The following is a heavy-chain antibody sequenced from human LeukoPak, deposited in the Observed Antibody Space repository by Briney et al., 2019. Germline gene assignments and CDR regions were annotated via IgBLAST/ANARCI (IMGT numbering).Heavy chain of an antibody. CDR1: GFTFSSYT. CDR3: ARDYDILTDYSDY. Sequence: GGSLRLSCAASGFTFSSYTMNWVRQAPGKGLEWVPSISSGSNYKNYADSVKGRFTISRDNAKNSLYLQMNSLRAEDTAVYYCARDYDILTDYSDYWGQGTLVTVSS. J-gene: IGHJ4*02. V-gene: IGHV3-21*01. CDR2: ISSGSNYK. D-gene: IGHD3-9*01.